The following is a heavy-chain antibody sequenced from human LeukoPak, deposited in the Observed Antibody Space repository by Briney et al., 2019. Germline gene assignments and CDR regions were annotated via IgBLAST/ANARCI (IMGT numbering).Heavy chain of an antibody. Sequence: GGSLRLSCAASGFTFSSYGMHWVRQAPGKGLEWVAVIWYDGSNKYYADSVKGRFTISRDNSKNTLYLQMNSLRAEDTAVYYCAGDQLETSIAARSGMDVWGQGTTVTVSS. CDR3: AGDQLETSIAARSGMDV. D-gene: IGHD6-6*01. CDR1: GFTFSSYG. CDR2: IWYDGSNK. V-gene: IGHV3-33*01. J-gene: IGHJ6*02.